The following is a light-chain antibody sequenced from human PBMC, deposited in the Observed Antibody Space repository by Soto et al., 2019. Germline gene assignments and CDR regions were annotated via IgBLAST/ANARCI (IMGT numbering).Light chain of an antibody. Sequence: QTVVTQSPSASASLGASVKLTCTLSSGHSSYAIAWHQQQPEKGPRYLMKLNSDGSHSKGDGIPDRFSGSSSGAERYLTISSLQSEDEADYCCQIWGTGPFVLGTGTKVTVL. CDR3: QIWGTGPFV. J-gene: IGLJ1*01. CDR1: SGHSSYA. CDR2: LNSDGSH. V-gene: IGLV4-69*01.